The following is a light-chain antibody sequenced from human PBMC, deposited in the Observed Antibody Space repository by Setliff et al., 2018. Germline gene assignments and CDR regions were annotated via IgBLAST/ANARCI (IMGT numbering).Light chain of an antibody. CDR1: SSDVGSHNY. CDR2: EVS. V-gene: IGLV2-14*01. Sequence: QSALAQPASVSGSPGQSITISCTGTSSDVGSHNYVSWYQHHPGKAPKLVIYEVSNRPSGVSNRFSGSKSVNTASLTISGLQAEDEADYYCSSYTSSSTRVFGTGTKVTV. J-gene: IGLJ1*01. CDR3: SSYTSSSTRV.